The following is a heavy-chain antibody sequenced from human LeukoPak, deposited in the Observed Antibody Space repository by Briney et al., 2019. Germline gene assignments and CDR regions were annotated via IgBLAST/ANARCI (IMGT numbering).Heavy chain of an antibody. CDR2: ISGSGGST. D-gene: IGHD3-3*01. V-gene: IGHV3-23*01. CDR3: AKGRITIFGVVSALDY. CDR1: GFTFSSSA. Sequence: QPGGSLRLXCAASGFTFSSSAMSWVRQAPGKGLEWVSAISGSGGSTYYADSVKGRFTISRDNSKNTLYLQMNSLIAEDTAVYYCAKGRITIFGVVSALDYWGQGTLVTVSS. J-gene: IGHJ4*02.